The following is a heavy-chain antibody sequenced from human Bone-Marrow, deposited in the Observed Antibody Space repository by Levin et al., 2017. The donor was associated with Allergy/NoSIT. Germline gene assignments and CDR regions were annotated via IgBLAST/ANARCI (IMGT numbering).Heavy chain of an antibody. D-gene: IGHD2-15*01. J-gene: IGHJ4*02. V-gene: IGHV3-7*03. CDR3: AREVVVVAATLFDY. CDR1: GFTFSSYW. Sequence: GESLKISCAASGFTFSSYWMSWVRQAPGKGLEWVANIKQDGSEKYYVDSVKGRFTISRDNAKNSLYLQMNSLRAEDTAVYYCAREVVVVAATLFDYWGQGTLVTVSS. CDR2: IKQDGSEK.